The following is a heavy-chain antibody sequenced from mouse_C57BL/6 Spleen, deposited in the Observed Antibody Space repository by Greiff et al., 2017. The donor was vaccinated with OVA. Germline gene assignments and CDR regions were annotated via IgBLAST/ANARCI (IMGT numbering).Heavy chain of an antibody. D-gene: IGHD1-1*01. CDR3: ARDYYGSSYWYFDV. CDR1: GLTFSSYT. J-gene: IGHJ1*03. CDR2: ISGGGGNT. V-gene: IGHV5-9*01. Sequence: EVKLVESGGGLVKPGGSLKLSCAASGLTFSSYTMSWVRQTPEKRLEWVATISGGGGNTYYPDSVKGRFTISRDNAKNTLYLQMSSLRSEDTALDYCARDYYGSSYWYFDVWGTGTTVTVSS.